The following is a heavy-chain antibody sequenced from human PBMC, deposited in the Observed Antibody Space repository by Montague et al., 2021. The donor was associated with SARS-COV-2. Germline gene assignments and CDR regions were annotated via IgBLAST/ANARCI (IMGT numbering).Heavy chain of an antibody. CDR1: GGSISGYY. CDR2: IYYTGST. V-gene: IGHV4-59*01. J-gene: IGHJ4*02. Sequence: SETLSLTCTVSGGSISGYYWTWIRQPPGKGLEWLGHIYYTGSTKYNPSLKTRVTLSLDTPKNQFSLKLSSVTAADTAVYYCARAQNTCFIANCVNYFEVWGLGALVTVSS. D-gene: IGHD1-1*01. CDR3: ARAQNTCFIANCVNYFEV.